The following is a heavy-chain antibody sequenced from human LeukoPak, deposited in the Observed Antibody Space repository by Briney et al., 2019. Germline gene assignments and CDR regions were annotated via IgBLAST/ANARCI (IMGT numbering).Heavy chain of an antibody. D-gene: IGHD3-10*01. CDR2: IHIYRGNT. V-gene: IGHV1-18*01. J-gene: IGHJ3*02. CDR1: GYSSTNYG. CDR3: ARDVMWFGSPHDAFDI. Sequence: ASVKVSCKASGYSSTNYGISWVRQAPGQGLEWMGWIHIYRGNTNYAQKFQGRVTMTRDMSTSTVYMELSSLRSEDTAVYYCARDVMWFGSPHDAFDIWGQGTMVTVSS.